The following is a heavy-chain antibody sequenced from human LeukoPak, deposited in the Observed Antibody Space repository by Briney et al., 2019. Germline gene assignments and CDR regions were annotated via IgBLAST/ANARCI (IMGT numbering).Heavy chain of an antibody. CDR1: GGSISSYY. Sequence: SETLSLTCTVSGGSISSYYWSWIRQPPGKGLEWIGYIYYSGSTNYNPSLKSRVTISVDTSKNQFSLKLSSVTAADTAAYYCARVVSGYVDYWGQGTLVTVSS. CDR3: ARVVSGYVDY. V-gene: IGHV4-59*01. D-gene: IGHD1-26*01. CDR2: IYYSGST. J-gene: IGHJ4*02.